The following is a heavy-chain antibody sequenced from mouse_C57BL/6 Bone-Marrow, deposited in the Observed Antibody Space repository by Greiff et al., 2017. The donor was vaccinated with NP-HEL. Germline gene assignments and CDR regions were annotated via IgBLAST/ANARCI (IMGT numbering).Heavy chain of an antibody. Sequence: VQLQQSGPELVKPGDSVKISCKASGYSFTGYFMNWVMQSHGKSLEWIGRINPYNGDTFYNQKFKGKATLTVDKSSSTAHMELRSLTSEDSAVYYCARYGNYGYAMDYWGQGTSVTVSS. V-gene: IGHV1-20*01. J-gene: IGHJ4*01. CDR1: GYSFTGYF. CDR3: ARYGNYGYAMDY. CDR2: INPYNGDT. D-gene: IGHD2-1*01.